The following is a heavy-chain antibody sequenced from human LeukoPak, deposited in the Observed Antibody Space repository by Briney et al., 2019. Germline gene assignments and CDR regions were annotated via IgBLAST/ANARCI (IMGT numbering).Heavy chain of an antibody. CDR2: ISWNSGSI. D-gene: IGHD3-22*01. V-gene: IGHV3-9*01. CDR1: GFTFDDYA. J-gene: IGHJ4*02. CDR3: AREYYYDSSGYYPGDY. Sequence: QPGRSLRLSCAASGFTFDDYAMPWVRQAPGKGLEWVSGISWNSGSIGYADSVKGRFTISRDNSKNTLYLQMNSLRAEDTAVYYCAREYYYDSSGYYPGDYWGQGTLVTVSS.